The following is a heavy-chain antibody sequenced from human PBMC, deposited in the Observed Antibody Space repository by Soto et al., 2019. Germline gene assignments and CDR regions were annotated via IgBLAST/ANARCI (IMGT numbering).Heavy chain of an antibody. Sequence: RGSLRLSCRASGFTFRSYSMNWVRQAPGKGLEWVSYISSSSSTIYYADSVKGRFTISRDNAKNSLYLRMNSLRDEDTAVYYCARDPVEWLRFSYFYYWGQGPWSPSPQ. CDR1: GFTFRSYS. V-gene: IGHV3-48*02. D-gene: IGHD5-12*01. J-gene: IGHJ4*02. CDR3: ARDPVEWLRFSYFYY. CDR2: ISSSSSTI.